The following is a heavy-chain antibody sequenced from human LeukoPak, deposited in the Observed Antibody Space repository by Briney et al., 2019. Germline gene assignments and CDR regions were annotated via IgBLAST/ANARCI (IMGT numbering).Heavy chain of an antibody. CDR2: IIPILGIA. Sequence: GASVKVSCKASGYTFTGYYMHWVRQAPGQGLEWMGRIIPILGIANYAQKFQGRVTITADKSTSTAYMELSSLRSEDTAVYYCAIPGNDVDYWGQGTLVTVSS. V-gene: IGHV1-69*02. CDR1: GYTFTGYY. J-gene: IGHJ4*02. CDR3: AIPGNDVDY. D-gene: IGHD3-10*01.